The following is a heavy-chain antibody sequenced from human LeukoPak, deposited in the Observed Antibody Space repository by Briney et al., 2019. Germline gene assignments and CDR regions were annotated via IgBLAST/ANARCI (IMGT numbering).Heavy chain of an antibody. Sequence: GGSLRLSCAASGFTFDEYVMHWVRQAPGKGLEWVSLVGAGGSRPEYADSVKGRFTISRDNSKNSLYLEMNSLKTEDSGLYYCAKVLSRSGWYYFDYWGQGTLVTVSS. CDR1: GFTFDEYV. V-gene: IGHV3-43*02. D-gene: IGHD6-19*01. CDR2: VGAGGSRP. J-gene: IGHJ4*02. CDR3: AKVLSRSGWYYFDY.